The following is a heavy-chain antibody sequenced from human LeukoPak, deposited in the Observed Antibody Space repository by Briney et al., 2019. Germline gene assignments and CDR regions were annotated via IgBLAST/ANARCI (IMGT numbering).Heavy chain of an antibody. CDR1: GFTFSSYS. J-gene: IGHJ6*02. Sequence: PGGSLRLSCAASGFTFSSYSMNWVRQAPGKGLEWVSSISSSSSYIYYADSVKGRFTISRDNAKNSLYLQMNSLRAEDTAVYYCARDQPTVTTDYYYGMDVWGQGTTVTVSS. CDR2: ISSSSSYI. CDR3: ARDQPTVTTDYYYGMDV. D-gene: IGHD4-17*01. V-gene: IGHV3-21*01.